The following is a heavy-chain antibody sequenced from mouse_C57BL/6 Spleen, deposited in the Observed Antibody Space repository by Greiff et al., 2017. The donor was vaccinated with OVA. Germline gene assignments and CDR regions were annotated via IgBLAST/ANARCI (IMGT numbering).Heavy chain of an antibody. V-gene: IGHV5-17*01. CDR2: ISSGSSTI. J-gene: IGHJ4*01. CDR1: GFTFSDYG. CDR3: ASMDY. Sequence: EVKVVESGGGLVKPGGSLKLSCAASGFTFSDYGMHWVRQAPEKGLEWVAYISSGSSTIYYAETVQGRFTISRDNAKNTLFLQMTSLRSEDTAMYYCASMDYWGQGTSVTVSS.